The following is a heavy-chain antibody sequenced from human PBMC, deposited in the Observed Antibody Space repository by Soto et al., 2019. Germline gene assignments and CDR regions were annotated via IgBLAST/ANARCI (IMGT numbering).Heavy chain of an antibody. CDR1: GGSISSGGYY. V-gene: IGHV4-31*03. CDR3: ARVIHGYSYGRDAFDI. J-gene: IGHJ3*02. Sequence: SETLSLTCTVSGGSISSGGYYWSWIRQHPGKGLEWIGYIYYSGSTYYNPSLKSRVTISVDTSKNQFSLKLSSVTAADTAVYYCARVIHGYSYGRDAFDIWGQGTMVTVSS. CDR2: IYYSGST. D-gene: IGHD5-18*01.